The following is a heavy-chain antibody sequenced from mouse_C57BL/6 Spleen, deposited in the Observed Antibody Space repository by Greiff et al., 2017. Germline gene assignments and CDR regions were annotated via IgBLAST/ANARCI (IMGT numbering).Heavy chain of an antibody. Sequence: QVQLQQSGPELVKPGASVKISCKASGYAFSSSWMNWVKQRPGKGLEWIGRIYPGDGDTNYNGKFKGKATLTADKSSSTAYMQLSSLTSEDSAVYFCARSGNYGYYYAMDYWGQGTSVTVSS. J-gene: IGHJ4*01. CDR1: GYAFSSSW. V-gene: IGHV1-82*01. CDR2: IYPGDGDT. D-gene: IGHD2-1*01. CDR3: ARSGNYGYYYAMDY.